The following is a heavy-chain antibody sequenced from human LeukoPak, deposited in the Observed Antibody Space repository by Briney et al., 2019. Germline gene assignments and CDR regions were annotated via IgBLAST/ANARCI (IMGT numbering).Heavy chain of an antibody. V-gene: IGHV4-34*01. CDR3: ARDSYNWNVDAFDP. D-gene: IGHD1-20*01. J-gene: IGHJ5*02. CDR1: GGSFSGYY. Sequence: SETLSLTCAVYGGSFSGYYWSWISQPPGKGLEWIGEINHSGSTNYNPSLKSRVTISVDTSKNQFSLKLSSVTAADTALYYCARDSYNWNVDAFDPWGQGTLVTVSS. CDR2: INHSGST.